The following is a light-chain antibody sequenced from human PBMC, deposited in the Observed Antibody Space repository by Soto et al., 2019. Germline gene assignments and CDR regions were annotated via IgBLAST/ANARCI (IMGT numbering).Light chain of an antibody. Sequence: QSVLTQPASVSGSPGQSITISCTVTSSDVDTYNYVSWYQQYPGKAPKLIIHDVSDRPSGISHRFSGSKSDNTASLTISGLQAEDEADYYCSSYTSSYTLGVFGGGTKLTVL. CDR3: SSYTSSYTLGV. CDR2: DVS. V-gene: IGLV2-14*03. J-gene: IGLJ2*01. CDR1: SSDVDTYNY.